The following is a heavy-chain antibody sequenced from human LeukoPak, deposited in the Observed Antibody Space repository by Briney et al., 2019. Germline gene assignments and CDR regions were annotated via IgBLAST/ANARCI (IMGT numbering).Heavy chain of an antibody. CDR3: ARDIIAARPECWFDP. Sequence: GGSLRLSCAASGFTFSSYRMSWVRQAPGKGLEWVANIKQDGSEKYYVDSVKGRFTISRDNAKNSLYLQMNSLRAEDTAVYYCARDIIAARPECWFDPWGQGTLVTVSS. D-gene: IGHD6-6*01. CDR1: GFTFSSYR. V-gene: IGHV3-7*01. J-gene: IGHJ5*02. CDR2: IKQDGSEK.